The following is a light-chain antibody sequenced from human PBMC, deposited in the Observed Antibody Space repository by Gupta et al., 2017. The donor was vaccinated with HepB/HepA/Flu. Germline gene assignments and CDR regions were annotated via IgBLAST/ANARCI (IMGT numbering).Light chain of an antibody. Sequence: GQTASITCSGDKLGDKYACWYQLKPGQSPVLVIYQDSKRPSGIPERFSGSNSGNTATLTISGTQAMDEADYYCQAWDSSTVVFGGGTKLTVL. CDR1: KLGDKY. CDR2: QDS. V-gene: IGLV3-1*01. J-gene: IGLJ2*01. CDR3: QAWDSSTVV.